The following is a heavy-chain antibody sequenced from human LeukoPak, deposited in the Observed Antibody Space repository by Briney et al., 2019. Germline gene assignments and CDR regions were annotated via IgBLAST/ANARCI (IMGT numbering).Heavy chain of an antibody. J-gene: IGHJ4*02. CDR3: AKQLGYCSNGSCYFPY. Sequence: GGSLRLSCAASGFTFSSSAMSWVRQAPGKGLEWVSAISNNGGYTYYADSVQGRFTISRDNSKSALCLQMNSLRAEDTAVYYCAKQLGYCSNGSCYFPYWGQGTLVTVSS. D-gene: IGHD2-15*01. CDR2: ISNNGGYT. CDR1: GFTFSSSA. V-gene: IGHV3-23*01.